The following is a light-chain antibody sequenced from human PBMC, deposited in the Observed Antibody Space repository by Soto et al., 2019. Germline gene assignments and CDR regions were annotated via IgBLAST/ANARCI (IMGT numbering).Light chain of an antibody. Sequence: DIQMTQSPSTLSASVGDRVTITCRASRSISSWLAWYQQKPGKAPKLLIYKASSLESGVPSRFSGSGSGTEFTLTISSLQPDDFATYYCQQYNSYPWTLGQGTKVEIK. J-gene: IGKJ1*01. CDR3: QQYNSYPWT. CDR2: KAS. V-gene: IGKV1-5*03. CDR1: RSISSW.